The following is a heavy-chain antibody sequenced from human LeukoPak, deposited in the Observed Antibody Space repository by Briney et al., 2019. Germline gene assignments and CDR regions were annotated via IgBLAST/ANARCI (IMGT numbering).Heavy chain of an antibody. D-gene: IGHD1-1*01. J-gene: IGHJ4*02. CDR3: ARDRERVSDY. V-gene: IGHV3-30-3*01. CDR1: GFTFSSYA. CDR2: ISYDGSNK. Sequence: GRSLRLSCAASGFTFSSYAMHWVRQAPGKGLEWVAVISYDGSNKYYADSVKGRFTISRDNSKNTLYLQMNSLRAEDTAVYYCARDRERVSDYWGQGTLVTVSS.